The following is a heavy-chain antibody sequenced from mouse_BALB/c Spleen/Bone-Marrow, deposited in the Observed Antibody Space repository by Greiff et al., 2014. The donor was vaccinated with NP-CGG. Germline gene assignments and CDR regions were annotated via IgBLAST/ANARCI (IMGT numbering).Heavy chain of an antibody. Sequence: QVQLQQSGAEVVNPGASVKLSCRTSGYTFTNYWIQWVKQRPGQGLGWIGEIFPGTDTTYYNEKFKDKATLTIDTSSSTAYMQLSNLISEDSAVYFCARNYDYDEGAWFTYWGQGTLVTVSA. V-gene: IGHV1S132*01. CDR1: GYTFTNYW. J-gene: IGHJ3*01. CDR2: IFPGTDTT. D-gene: IGHD2-4*01. CDR3: ARNYDYDEGAWFTY.